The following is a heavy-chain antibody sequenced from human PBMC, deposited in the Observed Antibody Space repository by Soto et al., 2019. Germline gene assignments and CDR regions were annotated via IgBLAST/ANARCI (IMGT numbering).Heavy chain of an antibody. D-gene: IGHD5-18*01. CDR3: ARDDGDTDTFDY. CDR2: IIPILGIA. J-gene: IGHJ4*02. V-gene: IGHV1-69*08. Sequence: QVQLVQSGAEVKKPGSSVKVSCKASGGTFSSYTISWVRQAPGQGLEWMGRIIPILGIANYAQKFQGRVTITADKSTSTAYMELSSLRSEDTAVYYCARDDGDTDTFDYWGQGTLVTVSS. CDR1: GGTFSSYT.